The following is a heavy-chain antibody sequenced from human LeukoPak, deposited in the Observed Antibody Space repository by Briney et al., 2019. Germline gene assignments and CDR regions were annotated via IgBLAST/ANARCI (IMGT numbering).Heavy chain of an antibody. CDR1: GFTFSSYS. CDR3: AKSPYYGATTRGYYFDY. J-gene: IGHJ4*02. V-gene: IGHV3-21*04. D-gene: IGHD1-26*01. CDR2: ISSGSSYI. Sequence: GGSLRLSCAASGFTFSSYSMNWVRQAPGKGLEWVSSISSGSSYIYYADSVKGRFTISRDNAKNPLCLQMNSLRAEDTAIYYCAKSPYYGATTRGYYFDYWGQGTLVTVSS.